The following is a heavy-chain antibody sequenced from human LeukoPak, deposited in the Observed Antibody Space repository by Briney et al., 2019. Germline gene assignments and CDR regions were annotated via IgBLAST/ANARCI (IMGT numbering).Heavy chain of an antibody. CDR3: ARVGAYYDILTGYYNNAFDI. Sequence: ASVKVSCKASGYTFTSYDINWVRQATGQGLEWMGWVNPNSGHTGYAQKFQGRVTMTRNTSISTAYMELSSLRSEDTAVYYCARVGAYYDILTGYYNNAFDIWGQGTMVTVSS. V-gene: IGHV1-8*01. CDR2: VNPNSGHT. J-gene: IGHJ3*02. D-gene: IGHD3-9*01. CDR1: GYTFTSYD.